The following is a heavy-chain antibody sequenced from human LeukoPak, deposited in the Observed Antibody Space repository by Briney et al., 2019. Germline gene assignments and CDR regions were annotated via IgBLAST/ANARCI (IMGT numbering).Heavy chain of an antibody. CDR1: GFIFRDYS. V-gene: IGHV3-69-1*01. J-gene: IGHJ6*03. Sequence: GRSLRLSCAASGFIFRDYSLSWVRQAPGKGLEWLSAMNSVNYIYYSDSAKGRFTISRDNAKNSLYLQMNSLRAEDTAVYYCARVPKSSSSWYYAFSDYYYYYMDVWGKGTTVTVSS. CDR2: MNSVNYI. CDR3: ARVPKSSSSWYYAFSDYYYYYMDV. D-gene: IGHD6-13*01.